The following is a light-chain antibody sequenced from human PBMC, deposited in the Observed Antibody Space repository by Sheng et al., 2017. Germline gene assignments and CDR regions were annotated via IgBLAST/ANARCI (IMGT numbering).Light chain of an antibody. V-gene: IGLV3-21*03. CDR3: QIWDSGGDHPGMV. CDR2: DDR. Sequence: SYLMTQPPSVSVAPGKTASITCGGDHIGSKSVHWYQQKAGQAPLLVLYDDRDLPSGIPERFSGSNSGNTATLTISRVEAGDEADYYCQIWDSGGDHPGMVFGGGTKLTVL. J-gene: IGLJ2*01. CDR1: HIGSKS.